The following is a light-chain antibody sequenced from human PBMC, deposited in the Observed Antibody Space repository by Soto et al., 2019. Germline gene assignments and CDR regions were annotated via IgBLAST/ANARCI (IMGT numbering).Light chain of an antibody. CDR2: GAS. CDR1: QSVSSN. Sequence: EIGMTQSPATLSVSPGESATLSCRASQSVSSNLAWYQQKPGQAPRLLIYGASIRATGIPARFSGSGSGTEFTLTISSLQSEDFALYYCQQYYNWLTFGGGTKVEIK. J-gene: IGKJ4*01. CDR3: QQYYNWLT. V-gene: IGKV3-15*01.